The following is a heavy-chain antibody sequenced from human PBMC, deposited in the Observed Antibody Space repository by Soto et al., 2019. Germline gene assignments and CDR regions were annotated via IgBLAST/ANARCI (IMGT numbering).Heavy chain of an antibody. CDR1: GNTFTNYY. V-gene: IGHV1-46*01. J-gene: IGHJ4*02. CDR2: INPSGGHT. CDR3: ARGGHVVVVTAAFDY. D-gene: IGHD2-21*02. Sequence: ASVKVSCKASGNTFTNYYTHWVRQAPGQGLEWMGTINPSGGHTTYAQKFLGRVTMTRDTSTSTLYMELTSLRSEDTAVYYCARGGHVVVVTAAFDYWGQGTLVTVSS.